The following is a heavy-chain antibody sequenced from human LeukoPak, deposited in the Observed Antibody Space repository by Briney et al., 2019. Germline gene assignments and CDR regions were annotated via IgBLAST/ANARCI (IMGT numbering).Heavy chain of an antibody. V-gene: IGHV1-2*02. D-gene: IGHD2-8*01. CDR1: GYTFTGYY. CDR3: ARDNGLWDY. CDR2: INPNSGGT. Sequence: ASVKVSCKASGYTFTGYYMHWVRQAPGQGLEWMGWINPNSGGTNYAQKFQGRVTTTRDTSISTAYMELSRLTSDDTAVFYCARDNGLWDYWGQGTLVTVSS. J-gene: IGHJ4*02.